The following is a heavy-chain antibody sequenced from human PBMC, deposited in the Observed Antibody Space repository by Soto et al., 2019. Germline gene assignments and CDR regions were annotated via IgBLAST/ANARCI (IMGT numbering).Heavy chain of an antibody. J-gene: IGHJ5*02. CDR3: ARVRTYGSGSARIYDWFDP. CDR1: SGSISLGGHS. CDR2: ISSSGTT. Sequence: QMQLQESGPGLVKPSQTLSLTCSVSSGSISLGGHSWNWVRQHPGKSLEGIGYISSSGTTYYNPSLKGRVSFSRETSKNQFSLRLTSVTAADTALYYCARVRTYGSGSARIYDWFDPWGQGSLVTVSS. V-gene: IGHV4-31*03. D-gene: IGHD3-10*01.